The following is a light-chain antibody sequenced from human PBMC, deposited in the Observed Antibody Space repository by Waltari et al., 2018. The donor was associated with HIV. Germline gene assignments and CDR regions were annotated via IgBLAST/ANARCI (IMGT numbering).Light chain of an antibody. Sequence: DIVMIQSPDSLAVSLCERATINCKSSQSILSTAGNRHYLAWYQQRPGQAPNLLIYWASTRESGVPDRFSGSGSGTDFTLTISSLQAEDVAVYYCQQYYDTPYTFGQGTKLDI. CDR2: WAS. V-gene: IGKV4-1*01. CDR3: QQYYDTPYT. CDR1: QSILSTAGNRHY. J-gene: IGKJ2*01.